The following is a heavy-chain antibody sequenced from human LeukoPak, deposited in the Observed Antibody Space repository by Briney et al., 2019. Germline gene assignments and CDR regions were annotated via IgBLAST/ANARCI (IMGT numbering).Heavy chain of an antibody. CDR1: GYTFTSYG. D-gene: IGHD3-16*02. CDR2: ISAYNGNT. Sequence: ASVKVSCKASGYTFTSYGISWVRQAPGQGLEWMGWISAYNGNTNYAQKLQGRVTMTTDTSTSTAYMELRSLRSDDTAVYYCARVYYDYVWGSYRPNYYFDYWGQGTLVTVSS. CDR3: ARVYYDYVWGSYRPNYYFDY. V-gene: IGHV1-18*01. J-gene: IGHJ4*02.